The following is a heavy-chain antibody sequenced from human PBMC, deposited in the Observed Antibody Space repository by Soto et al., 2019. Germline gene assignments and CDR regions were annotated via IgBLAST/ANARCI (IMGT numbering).Heavy chain of an antibody. J-gene: IGHJ4*02. Sequence: EVQLVESGGGLVQPGGSLRLSCAVSGFTFSSFWMHWVRQAPGVGLVWVSRINTDGSSTSYAESVKGRFTISRDKAKPRLYLQMNSLRVEDTAMYYCAKRGVDTFGLSYWGQGTLVTVSS. CDR3: AKRGVDTFGLSY. D-gene: IGHD3-10*01. CDR1: GFTFSSFW. CDR2: INTDGSST. V-gene: IGHV3-74*01.